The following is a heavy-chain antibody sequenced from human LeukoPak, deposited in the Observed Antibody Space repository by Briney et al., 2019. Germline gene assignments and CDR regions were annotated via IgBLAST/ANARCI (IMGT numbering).Heavy chain of an antibody. D-gene: IGHD3-22*01. CDR2: ISSSSSYI. V-gene: IGHV3-21*01. CDR3: ARGSTDYYDSSGYAPFDY. CDR1: GFTFSSYG. Sequence: GGSLRLSCAASGFTFSSYGMSWVRQAPGKGLEWVSSISSSSSYIYYADSVKGRFTISRDNAKNSLYLQMNSLRAEDTAVYYCARGSTDYYDSSGYAPFDYWGQGTLVTVSS. J-gene: IGHJ4*02.